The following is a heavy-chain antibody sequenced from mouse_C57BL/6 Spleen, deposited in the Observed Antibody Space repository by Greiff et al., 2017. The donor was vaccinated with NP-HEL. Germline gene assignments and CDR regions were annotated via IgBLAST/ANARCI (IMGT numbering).Heavy chain of an antibody. D-gene: IGHD2-3*01. CDR1: GYTFTTYP. J-gene: IGHJ4*01. CDR3: ARRNIYDGYYGAMDY. Sequence: VQRVESGAELVKPGASVKMSCKASGYTFTTYPIEWMKQNHGKSLEWIGNFPPYNDDTKYNEKFKGKATLTVEKSSSTVYLELSRLTSDDSAVYYCARRNIYDGYYGAMDYWGQGTSVTVSS. CDR2: FPPYNDDT. V-gene: IGHV1-47*01.